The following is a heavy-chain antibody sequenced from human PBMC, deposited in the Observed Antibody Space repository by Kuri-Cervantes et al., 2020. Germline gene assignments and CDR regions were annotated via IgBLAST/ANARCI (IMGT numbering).Heavy chain of an antibody. V-gene: IGHV3-23*01. J-gene: IGHJ6*03. Sequence: GGSLRLSCAASGFIFGGYAMNWVRQAPGKGLEWVSSISYPGSPTFYADSVKGRFTVSRDNSRNTLFLQMTNLRVEDTAVYYCAKWANLPLKPESYYYYMTSGAKGPRSPSP. CDR1: GFIFGGYA. D-gene: IGHD1-1*01. CDR2: ISYPGSPT. CDR3: AKWANLPLKPESYYYYMTS.